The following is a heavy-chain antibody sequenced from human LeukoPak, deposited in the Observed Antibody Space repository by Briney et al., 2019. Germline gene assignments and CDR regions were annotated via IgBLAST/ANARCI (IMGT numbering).Heavy chain of an antibody. CDR1: RYTFTDYY. CDR3: ATDYGDYESGY. Sequence: GASVKVSCKASRYTFTDYYMHWVRQAPGQGLEWMGWINPNSGGTDYAQKFQGRVTMTRDTSISTAYMELSRLRSDDTAVYYCATDYGDYESGYWGQGTLVTVSS. CDR2: INPNSGGT. J-gene: IGHJ4*02. V-gene: IGHV1-2*02. D-gene: IGHD4-17*01.